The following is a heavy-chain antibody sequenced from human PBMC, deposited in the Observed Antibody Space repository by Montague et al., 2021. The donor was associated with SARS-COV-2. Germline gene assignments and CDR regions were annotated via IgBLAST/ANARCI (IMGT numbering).Heavy chain of an antibody. D-gene: IGHD6-6*01. J-gene: IGHJ5*02. Sequence: SETLSLTCAVSGGSISSSNWWSGFRQPPGKGLEWIGEIFHSGNTNYNPSPKSRVTISIDKSKNHLSLKLRSVTAADTAIYFCAGASIAGGHTWFDPWGQGALVTVSS. CDR2: IFHSGNT. CDR1: GGSISSSNW. CDR3: AGASIAGGHTWFDP. V-gene: IGHV4-4*02.